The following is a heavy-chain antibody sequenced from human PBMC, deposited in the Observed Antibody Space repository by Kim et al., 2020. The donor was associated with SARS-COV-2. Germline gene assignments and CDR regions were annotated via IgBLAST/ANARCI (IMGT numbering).Heavy chain of an antibody. D-gene: IGHD3-10*01. J-gene: IGHJ2*01. CDR1: GFTFSSYA. V-gene: IGHV3-23*03. CDR2: IYSGGSST. Sequence: GGSLRLSCAASGFTFSSYAMSWVRQAPGKGLEWVSVIYSGGSSTYYADSVKGRFTICRDNSKNTLYLQMNSLRAEDTAVYYCAKFIRLGGTAAGFFDLWGRGTLVTVSS. CDR3: AKFIRLGGTAAGFFDL.